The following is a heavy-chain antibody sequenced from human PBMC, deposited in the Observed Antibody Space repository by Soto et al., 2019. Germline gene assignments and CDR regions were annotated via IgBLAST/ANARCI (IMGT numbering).Heavy chain of an antibody. CDR1: GGSINSGDYY. J-gene: IGHJ4*02. V-gene: IGHV4-30-4*01. Sequence: SETLSLTCTVSGGSINSGDYYWTWIRQPPGKGLEWIGHIDYSGRTYYNPSLKSRVTISVDKTKNQFSLKLSSVTVADTAVYYCTRAADDADYWGQGTLVTVS. CDR2: IDYSGRT. CDR3: TRAADDADY.